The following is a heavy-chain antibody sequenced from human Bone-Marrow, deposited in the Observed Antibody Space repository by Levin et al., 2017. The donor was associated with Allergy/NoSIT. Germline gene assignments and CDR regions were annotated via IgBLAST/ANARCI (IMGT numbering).Heavy chain of an antibody. CDR1: GYTFTSYD. CDR3: ARPYCISTSCYYYGMDV. D-gene: IGHD2-2*01. Sequence: ASVKVSCKASGYTFTSYDINWVRQATGQGLEWMGWMNPNSGNTGYAQKFQGRVTMTRNTSISTAYMELSSLRSEDTAVYYCARPYCISTSCYYYGMDVWGQGTTVTVSS. V-gene: IGHV1-8*01. J-gene: IGHJ6*02. CDR2: MNPNSGNT.